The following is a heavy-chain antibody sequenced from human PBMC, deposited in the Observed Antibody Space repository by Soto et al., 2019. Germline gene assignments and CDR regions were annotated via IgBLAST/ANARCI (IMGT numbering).Heavy chain of an antibody. CDR3: AREPGSSGWDY. V-gene: IGHV3-53*01. J-gene: IGHJ4*02. CDR2: IYSGGTT. D-gene: IGHD6-6*01. CDR1: GFSVSSNY. Sequence: EAQLVESGGGLIQPGGSLRLSCAAYGFSVSSNYMSWVRQAPGQGLEWVSVIYSGGTTYYADSVKGRFTISRDNSKNTLYLQMSSLRAEDTAVYYCAREPGSSGWDYWGQGALVTVSS.